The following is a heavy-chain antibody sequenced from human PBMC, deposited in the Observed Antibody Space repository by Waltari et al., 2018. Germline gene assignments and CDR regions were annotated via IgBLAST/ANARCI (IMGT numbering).Heavy chain of an antibody. CDR1: GYTFTGYY. CDR3: ARGREVQGVITDY. V-gene: IGHV1-2*02. D-gene: IGHD3-10*01. Sequence: QVQLVQSGAEVKKPGASVKVSCKASGYTFTGYYMHWVRQAPGQGLEWMGWINPNSGGTNYAQKLQGRVTMTRDTSISTAYMELSRLRSDDTAVYYCARGREVQGVITDYWGQGTLVTVSS. J-gene: IGHJ4*02. CDR2: INPNSGGT.